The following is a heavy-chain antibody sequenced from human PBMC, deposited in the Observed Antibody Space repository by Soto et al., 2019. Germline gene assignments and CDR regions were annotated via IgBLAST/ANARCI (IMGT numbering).Heavy chain of an antibody. CDR1: GYSISSGYY. D-gene: IGHD6-19*01. J-gene: IGHJ4*02. CDR3: ARGIAVAGTNFDY. CDR2: IYHSGST. V-gene: IGHV4-38-2*01. Sequence: PSETLSLTCAVSGYSISSGYYWGWIQQPPGKGLEWIGSIYHSGSTYYNPSLKSRVTISVDTSKNQFSLKLSSVTAADTAVYYCARGIAVAGTNFDYWGQGTLVTVSS.